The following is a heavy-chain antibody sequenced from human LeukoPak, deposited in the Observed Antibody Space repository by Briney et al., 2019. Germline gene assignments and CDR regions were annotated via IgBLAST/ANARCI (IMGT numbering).Heavy chain of an antibody. CDR2: TYYRSKWYN. J-gene: IGHJ2*01. V-gene: IGHV6-1*01. CDR3: ARDLSGNSLFHWYCDR. CDR1: GDSVSSNIAA. D-gene: IGHD3-10*01. Sequence: SQTLSLTCALSGDSVSSNIAACTWIRQSPSRGLEWLGRTYYRSKWYNDYAGSVRSRITIKPDTSKNQFPLQLNSVTPEDTAVCYCARDLSGNSLFHWYCDRWGRGTLVTVSS.